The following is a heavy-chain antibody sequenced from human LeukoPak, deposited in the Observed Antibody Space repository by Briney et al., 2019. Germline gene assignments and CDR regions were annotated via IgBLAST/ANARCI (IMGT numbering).Heavy chain of an antibody. CDR1: GSTFSSYA. CDR2: ISYDGSNK. Sequence: GGSLRLSCAASGSTFSSYAMHWVRQAPGKGLEWVAVISYDGSNKYYADSVKGRFTISRDNSKNTLYLQMNSLRAEDTAVYYCARGGITIFGVVIRLGIFDYWGQGTLVTVSS. D-gene: IGHD3-3*01. J-gene: IGHJ4*02. V-gene: IGHV3-30-3*01. CDR3: ARGGITIFGVVIRLGIFDY.